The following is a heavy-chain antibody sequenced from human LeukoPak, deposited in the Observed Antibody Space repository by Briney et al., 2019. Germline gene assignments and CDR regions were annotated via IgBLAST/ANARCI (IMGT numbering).Heavy chain of an antibody. D-gene: IGHD3-3*01. Sequence: GGSLRLSCAASGFTFSSYGMRWVRQAPGKGLEWVAFIRYDGSNKYYADSVKGRFTISRDNSKNTLYLQMNSLRAEDTAVYYCARVFERITIFGVVIHWGQGTLVTVSS. V-gene: IGHV3-30*02. CDR2: IRYDGSNK. CDR1: GFTFSSYG. CDR3: ARVFERITIFGVVIH. J-gene: IGHJ4*02.